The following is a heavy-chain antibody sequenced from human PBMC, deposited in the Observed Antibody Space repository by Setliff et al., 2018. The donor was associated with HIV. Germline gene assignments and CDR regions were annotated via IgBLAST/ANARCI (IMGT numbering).Heavy chain of an antibody. D-gene: IGHD1-1*01. CDR3: ARETRPGLTRSGFDY. Sequence: GGSLRLSCAASGFTLSSYWMSWVRQAPGKGLEWVANIKQDGSEKYYVDSVKGRFTISRDNAKNSLYLQMNSLRAEDTAVYYCARETRPGLTRSGFDYWGQGTLVTVSS. CDR1: GFTLSSYW. CDR2: IKQDGSEK. J-gene: IGHJ4*02. V-gene: IGHV3-7*05.